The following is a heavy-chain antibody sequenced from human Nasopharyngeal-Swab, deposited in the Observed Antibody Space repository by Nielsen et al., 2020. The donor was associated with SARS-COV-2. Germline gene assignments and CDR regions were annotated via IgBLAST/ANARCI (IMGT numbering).Heavy chain of an antibody. CDR2: IYYSGST. J-gene: IGHJ4*02. V-gene: IGHV4-59*01. Sequence: LRQPPGKGLEWIGYIYYSGSTNYNPSLKSRVTISVDTSKNQFSLKLSSVTAADTAVYYCARYYSSGNFDYWGQGTLVTVSS. CDR3: ARYYSSGNFDY. D-gene: IGHD6-19*01.